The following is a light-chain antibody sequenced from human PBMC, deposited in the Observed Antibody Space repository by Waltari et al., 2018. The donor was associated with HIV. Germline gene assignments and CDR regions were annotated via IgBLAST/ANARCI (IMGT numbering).Light chain of an antibody. CDR1: QDIIIY. V-gene: IGKV1-12*01. Sequence: DIQMTQSPSSVSASVGDRVTTTCRASQDIIIYLAWFQQKPGKAPNLLMYTASSLERGVPSRFRGSGSGTEFTLTITNLQPEDIANYFCQQTSSLPLTFGGGTKVEIK. J-gene: IGKJ4*01. CDR2: TAS. CDR3: QQTSSLPLT.